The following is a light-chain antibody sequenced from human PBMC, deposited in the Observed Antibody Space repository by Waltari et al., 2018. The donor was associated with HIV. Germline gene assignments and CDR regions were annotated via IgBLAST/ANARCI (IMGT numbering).Light chain of an antibody. V-gene: IGLV4-69*02. CDR3: QTWGAGLNWV. Sequence: QLVLTQSPSASASLGASVTLTCTLSSGHGSFAIAWHQQQPAEGPGVLMKFNSDGSHIRGDGIPARFSGSSSGAERYHTISSRQSEDEADYYCQTWGAGLNWVFGGGTKLTVL. CDR1: SGHGSFA. CDR2: FNSDGSH. J-gene: IGLJ3*02.